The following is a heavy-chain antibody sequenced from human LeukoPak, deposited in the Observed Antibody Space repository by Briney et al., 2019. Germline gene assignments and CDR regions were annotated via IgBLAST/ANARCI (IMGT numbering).Heavy chain of an antibody. CDR1: GFTFSTYA. Sequence: GGSLRLSCAASGFTFSTYAMSWVRQAPGKGLEWVSAISGSGGSTYYADSVKGRFTISRGNSKSTLYLQMNSLRAEDTAVYYCAKPKNSSGWYYFDYWGQGTLVTVSS. V-gene: IGHV3-23*01. CDR2: ISGSGGST. J-gene: IGHJ4*02. CDR3: AKPKNSSGWYYFDY. D-gene: IGHD6-19*01.